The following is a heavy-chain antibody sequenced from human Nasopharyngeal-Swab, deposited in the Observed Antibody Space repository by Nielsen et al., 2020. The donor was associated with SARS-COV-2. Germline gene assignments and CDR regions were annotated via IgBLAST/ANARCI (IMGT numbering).Heavy chain of an antibody. V-gene: IGHV3-48*04. J-gene: IGHJ4*02. D-gene: IGHD5-12*01. CDR1: GFSFSSCS. Sequence: GESLKISCAASGFSFSSCSMSWVRQAPGKGLQWISYITSGNSVQYADSVRGRFTISRDNAKNSLYLQMNSLTAEDTAVYYCARERGGGYGDYWGQGTLVTVSS. CDR3: ARERGGGYGDY. CDR2: ITSGNSV.